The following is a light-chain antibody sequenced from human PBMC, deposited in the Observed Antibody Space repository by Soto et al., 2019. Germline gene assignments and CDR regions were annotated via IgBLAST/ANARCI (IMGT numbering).Light chain of an antibody. V-gene: IGKV1-9*01. CDR1: QGISSY. Sequence: DIQLTQSPSFLSASVGDRVTITCRASQGISSYLAWYQQKPGKAPKLLIYAASTLQSGVPSRFSGSRSGTEFTLKISCLQPEDFATYYCQHLNSYPLTFGQGTKLESK. CDR2: AAS. J-gene: IGKJ2*01. CDR3: QHLNSYPLT.